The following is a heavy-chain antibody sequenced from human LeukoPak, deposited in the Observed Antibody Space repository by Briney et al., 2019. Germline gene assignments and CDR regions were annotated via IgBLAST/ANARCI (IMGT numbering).Heavy chain of an antibody. V-gene: IGHV1-18*01. CDR2: VGSYGGDT. CDR3: ARDLWNFYDDSGYYRDFDS. CDR1: TSR. Sequence: GASVKVSCKATSRISWVRQAPGQGLEWMGWVGSYGGDTYYAQTSQGRVTVTTDTSTSTVYMELRSLRSDDTAVYYCARDLWNFYDDSGYYRDFDSWGQGTLVTVSS. D-gene: IGHD3-22*01. J-gene: IGHJ5*01.